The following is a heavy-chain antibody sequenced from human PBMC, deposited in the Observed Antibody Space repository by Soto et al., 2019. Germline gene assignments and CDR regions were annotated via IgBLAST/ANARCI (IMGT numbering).Heavy chain of an antibody. V-gene: IGHV4-59*02. CDR3: ARASRIFRVDY. Sequence: HVQLHESGPGRVKPSETLSLSCTVSGASVSSDYWIWFRQPPGKGLEWIGYFYFTGSTTYKSSLKSRVAISVDTSKNQFSLNLTSVTAADTAMYYCARASRIFRVDYWGQGSQVTVSS. CDR1: GASVSSDY. CDR2: FYFTGST. J-gene: IGHJ4*02.